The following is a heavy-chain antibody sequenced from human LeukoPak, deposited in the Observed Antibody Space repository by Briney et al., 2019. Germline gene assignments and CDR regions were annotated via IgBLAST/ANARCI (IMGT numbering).Heavy chain of an antibody. CDR3: ARVGRYYYDSSGYYRKGWFDP. Sequence: SETLSLTCTVSGGSISSYYWSWIRQPPGKGLEWIGYIYYSGSANYNPSLKSRVTISVDTSKNQFSLKLSSVTAADTAVYYCARVGRYYYDSSGYYRKGWFDPWGQGTLVTVSS. D-gene: IGHD3-22*01. CDR2: IYYSGSA. CDR1: GGSISSYY. J-gene: IGHJ5*02. V-gene: IGHV4-59*01.